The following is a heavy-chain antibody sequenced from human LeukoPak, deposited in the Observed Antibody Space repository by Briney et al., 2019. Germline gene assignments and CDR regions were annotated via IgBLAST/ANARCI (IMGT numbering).Heavy chain of an antibody. J-gene: IGHJ4*02. CDR1: GFIFGGYA. V-gene: IGHV3-7*01. D-gene: IGHD2-15*01. CDR3: GRVISGAIDY. CDR2: IKHDGSER. Sequence: GGSLRLSCAASGFIFGGYAMSWARQAPGKGLEWVANIKHDGSERFYVDSVRGRFTISKDNDENSMYLQVDSLSAEDTAVYYCGRVISGAIDYWGQGTLVTVSS.